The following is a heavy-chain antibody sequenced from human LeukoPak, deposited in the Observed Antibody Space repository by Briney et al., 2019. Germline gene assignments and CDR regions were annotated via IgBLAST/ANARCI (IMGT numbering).Heavy chain of an antibody. D-gene: IGHD2-21*01. CDR3: ARMWRLNQPTATDV. J-gene: IGHJ6*04. V-gene: IGHV1-18*01. Sequence: GASVKVSCKASGYTFTSYGISWVRQAPGQGLEWMGWISAYNGNTNYAQKLQGRVTMTTDTSTSTAYMELRSLRSDDTAVYYCARMWRLNQPTATDVWGKGTTVTFSS. CDR2: ISAYNGNT. CDR1: GYTFTSYG.